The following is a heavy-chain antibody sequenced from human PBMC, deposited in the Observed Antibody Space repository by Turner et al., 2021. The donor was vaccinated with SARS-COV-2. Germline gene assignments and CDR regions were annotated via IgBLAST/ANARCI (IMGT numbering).Heavy chain of an antibody. V-gene: IGHV3-7*03. CDR1: GFTFSSYW. CDR3: ARDRPQYYDFWSGYWWFDP. Sequence: EVQLVESGGGLVQPGGSLRLSCAASGFTFSSYWMSWVRQAPGKGLEWVANTNQDGSEKYYVDSVKGRFTISRDNAKNSLYLQMNSLRAEDTAVYYCARDRPQYYDFWSGYWWFDPWGQGTLVTVSS. J-gene: IGHJ5*02. CDR2: TNQDGSEK. D-gene: IGHD3-3*01.